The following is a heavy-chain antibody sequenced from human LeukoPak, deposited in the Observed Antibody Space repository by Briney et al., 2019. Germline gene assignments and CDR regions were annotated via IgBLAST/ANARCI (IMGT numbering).Heavy chain of an antibody. CDR1: GFTFSSYG. D-gene: IGHD5-12*01. CDR2: IWYDGSNE. CDR3: ASHGGL. Sequence: GRSLRLSCAASGFTFSSYGMHWVRQAPGKGLEWVAVIWYDGSNENYADSVKGRFTISRDNLKNTLYLQMNNLRAEDTAVFYCASHGGLWGQGTLVTVSS. V-gene: IGHV3-33*08. J-gene: IGHJ4*02.